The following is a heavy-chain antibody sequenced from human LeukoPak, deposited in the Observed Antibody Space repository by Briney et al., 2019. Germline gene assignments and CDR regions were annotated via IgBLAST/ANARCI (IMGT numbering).Heavy chain of an antibody. J-gene: IGHJ4*02. V-gene: IGHV1-2*02. Sequence: ASVKVSCRASGYTFTGYYMHWVRQAPGQGLEWMGWINPNSGGTNYAQKFQGRVTMTRDTSISTAYMELSRLRSDDTAVYYCAREYCSCGSCYLSFDYWGQETLVTVSS. CDR1: GYTFTGYY. D-gene: IGHD2-15*01. CDR3: AREYCSCGSCYLSFDY. CDR2: INPNSGGT.